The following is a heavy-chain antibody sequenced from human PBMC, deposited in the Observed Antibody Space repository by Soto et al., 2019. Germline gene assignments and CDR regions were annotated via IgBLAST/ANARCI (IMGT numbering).Heavy chain of an antibody. J-gene: IGHJ3*02. CDR2: IIPIFGTA. CDR1: GGTFSSYA. Sequence: SVKVSCKASGGTFSSYAISWVRQAPGQGLEWMGGIIPIFGTANYAQKFQGRVTITADESTSTAYMELSSLRSEDTAVYYCARAPVLYSGSYYGAFDIWGQGTMVTVSS. V-gene: IGHV1-69*13. CDR3: ARAPVLYSGSYYGAFDI. D-gene: IGHD1-26*01.